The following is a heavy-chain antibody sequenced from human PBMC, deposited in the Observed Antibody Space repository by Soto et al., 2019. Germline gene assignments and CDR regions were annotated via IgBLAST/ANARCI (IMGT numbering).Heavy chain of an antibody. CDR3: ARGYYDFWSGSPPFEY. V-gene: IGHV4-61*01. D-gene: IGHD3-3*01. CDR2: IYYSGST. CDR1: GGSVSSGSYY. Sequence: LSLTCTVSGGSVSSGSYYWSWIRQPPGKGLEWIGYIYYSGSTNYNPSLKSRVTISVDTSKNQFSLKLSSVTAADTAVYYCARGYYDFWSGSPPFEYWGQGTLVTVSS. J-gene: IGHJ4*02.